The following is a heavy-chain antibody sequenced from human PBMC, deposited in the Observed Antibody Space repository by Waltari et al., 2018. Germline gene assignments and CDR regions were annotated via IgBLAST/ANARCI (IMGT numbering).Heavy chain of an antibody. Sequence: VKVVQSGAEVKKPGESLKISCKVSGHNLNTFWIPWVRRMPGKGLEWMGAIYLGDLDTRYSPPFRGHVTISADKSIHTAYLQLESLKISDTAIYFCASGDHFVFDSWGQGSLVTVSS. D-gene: IGHD7-27*01. V-gene: IGHV5-51*01. CDR2: IYLGDLDT. CDR1: GHNLNTFW. CDR3: ASGDHFVFDS. J-gene: IGHJ4*02.